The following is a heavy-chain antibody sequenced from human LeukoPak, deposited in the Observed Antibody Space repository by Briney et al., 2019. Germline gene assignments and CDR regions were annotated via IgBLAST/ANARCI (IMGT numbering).Heavy chain of an antibody. D-gene: IGHD2/OR15-2a*01. J-gene: IGHJ5*02. CDR2: IYHSGST. V-gene: IGHV4-30-2*01. CDR1: GGSISSGGYY. Sequence: PSETLSLTCTVSGGSISSGGYYWSWIRQPPGKGLEWIGYIYHSGSTYYNPSLKSRVTISVDRSKNQFSLKLSSVTAADTAVYYCARGDSTNWFDPWGQGTLVTVSS. CDR3: ARGDSTNWFDP.